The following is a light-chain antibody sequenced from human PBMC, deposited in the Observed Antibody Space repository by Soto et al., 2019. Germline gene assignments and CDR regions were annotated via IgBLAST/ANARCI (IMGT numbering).Light chain of an antibody. CDR2: GAS. CDR3: QQFNSWPPWA. CDR1: QSVSSD. V-gene: IGKV3-15*01. J-gene: IGKJ1*01. Sequence: EIVMTQSPATLSVSPGERATLFCRASQSVSSDLAWYQQKPGHPPRLLIYGASTRATGVPARFIGSGSGTDFTLTINSLQSEDFAVYYCQQFNSWPPWAFGQGTKVEI.